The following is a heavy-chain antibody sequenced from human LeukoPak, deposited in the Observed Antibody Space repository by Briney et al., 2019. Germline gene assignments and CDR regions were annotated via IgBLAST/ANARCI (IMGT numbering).Heavy chain of an antibody. CDR2: IYYSGST. Sequence: SETLSLTCTVSGGSISSYYWSWIRQPPGKGLEWIGYIYYSGSTNYNPSLKSRVTISVDTSKNQFSLKLSSVTAADTAVYYCARIISSGLKKYFQHWGQGTLVTVSS. J-gene: IGHJ1*01. V-gene: IGHV4-59*01. D-gene: IGHD3-22*01. CDR3: ARIISSGLKKYFQH. CDR1: GGSISSYY.